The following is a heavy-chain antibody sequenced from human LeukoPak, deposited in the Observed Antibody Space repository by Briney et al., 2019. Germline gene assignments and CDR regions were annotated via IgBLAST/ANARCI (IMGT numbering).Heavy chain of an antibody. V-gene: IGHV3-74*03. Sequence: GGSLILSCAASGFSFNTYWMDWVRQAPGEGLVWVSRINSEGTYTTYADSVKGRFTISRDNAKDMLFLEMNSLRVEDTAVYYCARARFKSDYWGQGTLVTVSS. J-gene: IGHJ4*02. CDR3: ARARFKSDY. CDR1: GFSFNTYW. CDR2: INSEGTYT. D-gene: IGHD3-3*01.